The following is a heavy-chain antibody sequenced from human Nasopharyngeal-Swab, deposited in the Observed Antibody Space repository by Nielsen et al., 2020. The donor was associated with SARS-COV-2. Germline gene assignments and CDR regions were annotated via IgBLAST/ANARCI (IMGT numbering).Heavy chain of an antibody. CDR3: TRSPGVRYFDWLSYYFDY. Sequence: VRQAPGKGLEWVSAISGSGGSTYYADSVKGRFTISRDNAKNSLYLQMNSLRAEDTAVYYCTRSPGVRYFDWLSYYFDYWGQGTLVTVSS. CDR2: ISGSGGST. J-gene: IGHJ4*02. V-gene: IGHV3-21*01. D-gene: IGHD3-9*01.